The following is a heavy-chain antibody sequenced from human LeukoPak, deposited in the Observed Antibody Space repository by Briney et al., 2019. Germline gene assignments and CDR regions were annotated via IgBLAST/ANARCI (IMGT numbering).Heavy chain of an antibody. Sequence: SETLSLTCTVSGGSISVYYWSWIRQPPGKGLEWIAYLFYSGSTDYNPSLESRVTISVDTSKNQFSLKLRSVTAADTAVYYCATVAVIRGVTYFDCWGQGTLVTVSS. CDR1: GGSISVYY. V-gene: IGHV4-59*01. D-gene: IGHD3-10*01. CDR2: LFYSGST. J-gene: IGHJ4*02. CDR3: ATVAVIRGVTYFDC.